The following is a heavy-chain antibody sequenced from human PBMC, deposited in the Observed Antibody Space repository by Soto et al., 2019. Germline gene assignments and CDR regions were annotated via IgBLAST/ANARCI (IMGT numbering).Heavy chain of an antibody. V-gene: IGHV1-69*05. CDR2: IIPIFGTA. CDR1: GGTFSSYA. CDR3: ARVYCSGGSCYSIDY. Sequence: SVKVSCKASGGTFSSYAISWVRQAPGQGLEWMGGIIPIFGTANYAQKIQGRVNMTRDTSTSTVYMELSSLRSEDTAVYYCARVYCSGGSCYSIDYWGQGTLVTVSS. D-gene: IGHD2-15*01. J-gene: IGHJ4*02.